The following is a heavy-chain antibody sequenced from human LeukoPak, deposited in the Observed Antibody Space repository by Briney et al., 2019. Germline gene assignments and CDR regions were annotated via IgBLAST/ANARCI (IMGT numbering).Heavy chain of an antibody. Sequence: PGGSLRLSCAASGFTFDDYAMHWVRQAPGKGLEWVSGISWNSGSIGYADSVKGRFTISRDNAKNSLYLQMNSLRAEDMALYYCAKARYFDWLLLDYWGQGTLVTVSS. CDR3: AKARYFDWLLLDY. CDR2: ISWNSGSI. D-gene: IGHD3-9*01. CDR1: GFTFDDYA. J-gene: IGHJ4*02. V-gene: IGHV3-9*03.